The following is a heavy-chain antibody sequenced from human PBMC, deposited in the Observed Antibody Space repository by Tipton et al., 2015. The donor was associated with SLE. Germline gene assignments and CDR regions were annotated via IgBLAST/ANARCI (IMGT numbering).Heavy chain of an antibody. J-gene: IGHJ2*01. Sequence: QVQLVQSGAEVKKPGSSVKVSCKASGGTFSNFAISWVRQAPGQGLEWMGEIIPIFGTPNSAQKFQGRVTITADEVTSTAYMELSSIRPEDTAVYYCARRRWLQLDWYFDLWGRGILVTVSS. CDR2: IIPIFGTP. CDR1: GGTFSNFA. D-gene: IGHD5-24*01. CDR3: ARRRWLQLDWYFDL. V-gene: IGHV1-69*01.